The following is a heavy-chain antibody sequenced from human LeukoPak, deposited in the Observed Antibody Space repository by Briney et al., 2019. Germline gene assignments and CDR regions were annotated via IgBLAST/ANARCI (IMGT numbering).Heavy chain of an antibody. D-gene: IGHD2-2*01. CDR3: ARDHRPMLVPAAIGY. CDR1: GYTLISYG. Sequence: ASVKVSCKASGYTLISYGISWVRQAPGQGLEWMGWISAYNGNTNYAQKLQGRVTMTTDTSTSTAYMELRSLRSDDTAVYYCARDHRPMLVPAAIGYWGQGTLVTVSS. V-gene: IGHV1-18*01. CDR2: ISAYNGNT. J-gene: IGHJ4*02.